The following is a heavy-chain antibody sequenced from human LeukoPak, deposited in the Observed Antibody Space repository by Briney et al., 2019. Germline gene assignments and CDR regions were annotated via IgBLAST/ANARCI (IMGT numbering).Heavy chain of an antibody. V-gene: IGHV3-30*18. D-gene: IGHD6-13*01. CDR1: GFTFSTYG. J-gene: IGHJ4*02. CDR3: AKDATGYTSSTWYQGFDY. Sequence: PGGSLRLSCAASGFTFSTYGMHWVRQAPGKGLEWVAVTSYDGSNKYYADSVKGRFTISRDNSKNTLYLQMNSLRAEDTAVYYCAKDATGYTSSTWYQGFDYWGQGTLVTVSS. CDR2: TSYDGSNK.